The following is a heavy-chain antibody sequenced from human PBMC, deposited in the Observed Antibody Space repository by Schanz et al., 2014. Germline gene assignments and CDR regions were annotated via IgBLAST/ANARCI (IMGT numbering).Heavy chain of an antibody. D-gene: IGHD7-27*01. V-gene: IGHV1-8*02. J-gene: IGHJ4*02. CDR1: GYTFTSYD. CDR2: MKPKSGNT. Sequence: QVQLVQSGAEVKKPGASVKVSCKASGYTFTSYDINWVRQAPGQGLEWMGWMKPKSGNTGYAQKFQGRVTMTRNTSINTAYMELSSLRAEDTAVYYCAREKPLNWGPSDSWGQGTLVTVS. CDR3: AREKPLNWGPSDS.